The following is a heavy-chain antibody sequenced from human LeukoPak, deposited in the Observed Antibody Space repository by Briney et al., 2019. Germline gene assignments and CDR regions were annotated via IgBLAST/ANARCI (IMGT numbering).Heavy chain of an antibody. CDR3: AGRDGYNSFDY. J-gene: IGHJ4*02. Sequence: SETLSLTCTVSGGSISSYYWSWIRQPPGKGLEWIGYIYYSGSTNYNPPLKSRVTISVDTSKNQFSLELSSVTAADTAVYYCAGRDGYNSFDYWGQGTLVTVSS. CDR1: GGSISSYY. CDR2: IYYSGST. D-gene: IGHD5-24*01. V-gene: IGHV4-59*01.